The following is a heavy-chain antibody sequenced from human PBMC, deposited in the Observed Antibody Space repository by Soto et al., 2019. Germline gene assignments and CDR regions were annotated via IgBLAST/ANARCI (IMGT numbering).Heavy chain of an antibody. Sequence: EVQLVESGGGLVQPGGSLRLSCADSGFSFSTYWMHWVRQGPGKGLVWVARINTDGSRTDYADSVKGRFTISRDNAKNTRYLQMNSLRAEDTAVYYCARSPGGYYIAWGQGTMVTVSS. CDR3: ARSPGGYYIA. CDR1: GFSFSTYW. CDR2: INTDGSRT. J-gene: IGHJ3*01. D-gene: IGHD3-9*01. V-gene: IGHV3-74*01.